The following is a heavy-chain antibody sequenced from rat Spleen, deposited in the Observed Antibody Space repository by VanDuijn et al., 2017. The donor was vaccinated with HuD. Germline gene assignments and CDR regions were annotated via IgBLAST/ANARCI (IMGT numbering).Heavy chain of an antibody. CDR3: ARRGGAYFDY. V-gene: IGHV5-25*01. CDR1: GFTFTDYY. D-gene: IGHD5-1*01. J-gene: IGHJ2*01. Sequence: EVQLVESGGGLVQPGGSMTLSCAASGFTFTDYYMAWVRQAPGKGLEWVASITNTGGSTYNPDSVKGRFTISRDNAKSTLYLQMDSLRSEDTATYYCARRGGAYFDYWGQGVMVTVSS. CDR2: ITNTGGST.